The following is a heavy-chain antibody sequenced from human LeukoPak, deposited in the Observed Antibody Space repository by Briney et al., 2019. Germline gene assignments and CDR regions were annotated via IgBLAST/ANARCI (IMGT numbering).Heavy chain of an antibody. CDR2: ISYDGSNK. D-gene: IGHD3-22*01. CDR3: ARDLRAKTYYYDSSGYYPYFQH. Sequence: GGSLRLSCAASGFTFSSYGMHWVRQAPGKELEWVAVISYDGSNKYYADSVKGRFTISRDNSKNTLYLQMNSLRSEDTAVYYCARDLRAKTYYYDSSGYYPYFQHWGQGTLVTVSS. J-gene: IGHJ1*01. V-gene: IGHV3-30*03. CDR1: GFTFSSYG.